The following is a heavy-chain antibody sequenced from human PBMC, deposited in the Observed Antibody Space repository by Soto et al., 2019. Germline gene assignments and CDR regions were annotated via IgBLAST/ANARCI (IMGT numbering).Heavy chain of an antibody. V-gene: IGHV3-23*01. D-gene: IGHD6-13*01. Sequence: PGGSLRLSCAASGFTFSSYAMSWVRQAPGKGLEWVSAISGSGGSTYYADSVRGRFTISRDNSNNTLYLQMNSLRAEDTAVYYCAKDRRIAAATRGDWFDPWGQGTLVTVSS. CDR1: GFTFSSYA. CDR2: ISGSGGST. J-gene: IGHJ5*02. CDR3: AKDRRIAAATRGDWFDP.